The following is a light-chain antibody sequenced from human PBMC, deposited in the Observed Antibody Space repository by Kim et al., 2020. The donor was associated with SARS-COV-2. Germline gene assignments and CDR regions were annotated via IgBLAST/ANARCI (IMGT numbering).Light chain of an antibody. CDR1: QGVSSY. J-gene: IGKJ4*01. V-gene: IGKV3D-11*01. Sequence: EIVLTQSPATLSLSPGERATLSCRASQGVSSYLAWYQQKPGQAPRLLIYDASNRASGIPARFSGSGPGTDSTLTISSLEPEDFAVYYCQQRSNWHPLTFGGGTKVDIK. CDR3: QQRSNWHPLT. CDR2: DAS.